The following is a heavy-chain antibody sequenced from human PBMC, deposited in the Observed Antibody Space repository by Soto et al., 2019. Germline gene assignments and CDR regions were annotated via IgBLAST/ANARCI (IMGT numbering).Heavy chain of an antibody. CDR1: GFTFSSYS. CDR2: FRTSGDGGTT. Sequence: PGESLKISCAASGFTFSSYSMSWVRQAPGKGLEWVSGFRTSGDGGTTYYADSVKGRFTISRDNSKNTLYLQMNSLRAEDTAVYYCAKETRSTSYSSSSSYYYGMDVWGQGTTVTVSS. CDR3: AKETRSTSYSSSSSYYYGMDV. V-gene: IGHV3-23*01. D-gene: IGHD6-6*01. J-gene: IGHJ6*02.